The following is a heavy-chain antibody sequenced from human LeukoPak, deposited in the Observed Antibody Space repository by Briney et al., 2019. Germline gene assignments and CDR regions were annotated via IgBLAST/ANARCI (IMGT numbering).Heavy chain of an antibody. CDR1: GYTFTGYY. CDR3: ARAEMATIDLDY. CDR2: INPNSGGT. V-gene: IGHV1-2*02. J-gene: IGHJ4*02. Sequence: ASVKVSCKASGYTFTGYYMHWVRQAPGQGLEWMGWINPNSGGTNYAQKFQGRVTMTRDTSISTAYMELSRLRSDDAAVYYCARAEMATIDLDYWGQGTLVTVSS. D-gene: IGHD5-24*01.